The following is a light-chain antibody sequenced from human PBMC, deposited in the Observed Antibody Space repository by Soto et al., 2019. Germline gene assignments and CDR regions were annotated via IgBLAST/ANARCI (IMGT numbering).Light chain of an antibody. J-gene: IGKJ3*01. CDR1: QGISSY. CDR3: QQYYSYPHT. CDR2: AAS. Sequence: AIRMTQSPSSLSASTGDRVTITCRASQGISSYLAWYQQKPGKAPKLLIYAASTLQSGVPSRFSGSGSGTDFTLTIGCLQSEDFATDYCQQYYSYPHTFGPGTKVDIK. V-gene: IGKV1-8*01.